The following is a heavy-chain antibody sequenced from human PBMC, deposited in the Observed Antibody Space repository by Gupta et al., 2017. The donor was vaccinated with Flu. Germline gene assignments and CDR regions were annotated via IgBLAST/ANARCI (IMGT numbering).Heavy chain of an antibody. Sequence: QVQLVESGGSVVQPGGSLRLSCAASGFTFSAYAMHWVRGALDKGLEWVALISYDGSNKYFADSVKGRFTVSRDNSKNTMYLEMNSLRSEDTAMYYCAREVENVGEAGALGYWGQGTLVTVSS. CDR1: GFTFSAYA. CDR3: AREVENVGEAGALGY. CDR2: ISYDGSNK. V-gene: IGHV3-30-3*01. D-gene: IGHD6-13*01. J-gene: IGHJ4*02.